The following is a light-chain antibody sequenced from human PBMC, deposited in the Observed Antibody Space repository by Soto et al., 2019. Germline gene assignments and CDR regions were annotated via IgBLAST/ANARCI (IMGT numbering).Light chain of an antibody. V-gene: IGKV3D-11*02. Sequence: EIVLTQSPATLSLSPGERATLSCRASQSVSSYLAWYQQKPGQAPRLLIYDASNRATGIPARFSGSGPGTDFTLTISSLEPEDFAVYYCQQRSNWHGLTFGGGTKVEIK. CDR2: DAS. CDR1: QSVSSY. CDR3: QQRSNWHGLT. J-gene: IGKJ4*01.